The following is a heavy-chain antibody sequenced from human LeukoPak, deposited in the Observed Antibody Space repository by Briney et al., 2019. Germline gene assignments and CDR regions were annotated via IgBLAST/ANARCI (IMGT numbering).Heavy chain of an antibody. D-gene: IGHD3-22*01. CDR2: IYTSGST. J-gene: IGHJ4*02. CDR3: ARGTGGAASYYYDSSGHFDY. V-gene: IGHV4-61*02. Sequence: SETLSLTCTVSGGSISSGGYYWSWIRQPPGKGLEWIGRIYTSGSTNYNPSLKSRVTISVDTSKNQFSLKLSSVTAADTAVYYCARGTGGAASYYYDSSGHFDYWGQGTLVTVSS. CDR1: GGSISSGGYY.